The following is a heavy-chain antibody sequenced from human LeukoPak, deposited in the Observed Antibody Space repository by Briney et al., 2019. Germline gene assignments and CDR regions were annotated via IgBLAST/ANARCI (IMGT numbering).Heavy chain of an antibody. CDR2: ISGSGGST. V-gene: IGHV3-23*01. CDR1: GFTSSSYA. J-gene: IGHJ4*02. CDR3: AKVASWSTAAAGTRYFDY. Sequence: PGGSLRLSCAASGFTSSSYAMSWVRQAPGKGLEWVSAISGSGGSTYYADSVKGRFTISRDNSKNTLYLQMNSLRAEDTAVYYCAKVASWSTAAAGTRYFDYWGQGTLVTVSS. D-gene: IGHD6-13*01.